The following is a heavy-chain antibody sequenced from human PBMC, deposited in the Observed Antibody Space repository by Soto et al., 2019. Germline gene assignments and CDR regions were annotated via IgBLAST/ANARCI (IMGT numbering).Heavy chain of an antibody. Sequence: SETLSLTCTVSGGSISSGCYYWSWIRQHPGKGLEWIGYIYYSGSTYYNPSLKSRVTISVDTSKNQFSLKLSSVTAADTAVYYCARDRYSSSWGYYYYYMDVWGKGTTVTVSS. CDR3: ARDRYSSSWGYYYYYMDV. D-gene: IGHD6-6*01. CDR2: IYYSGST. CDR1: GGSISSGCYY. V-gene: IGHV4-31*03. J-gene: IGHJ6*03.